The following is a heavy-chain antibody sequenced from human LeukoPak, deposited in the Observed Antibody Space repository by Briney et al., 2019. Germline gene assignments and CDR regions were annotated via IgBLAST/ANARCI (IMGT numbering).Heavy chain of an antibody. V-gene: IGHV1-18*01. Sequence: GASVKVSCKASGYTFTSYGISWVRQAPGQGLEWMGWISAYNGNTNYAQKLQGRVTMTTDTSTSTAYMELRSLRSDDTAVYYCARDRPYSGSFADAFDIWXQGTMVTVSS. CDR1: GYTFTSYG. D-gene: IGHD1-26*01. CDR3: ARDRPYSGSFADAFDI. CDR2: ISAYNGNT. J-gene: IGHJ3*02.